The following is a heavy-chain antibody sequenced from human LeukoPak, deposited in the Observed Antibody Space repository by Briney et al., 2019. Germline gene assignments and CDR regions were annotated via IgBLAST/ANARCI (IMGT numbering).Heavy chain of an antibody. J-gene: IGHJ6*02. D-gene: IGHD1-26*01. V-gene: IGHV3-73*01. CDR2: IRSKPSSYAT. Sequence: PGGSLRLSCAASGFAFSGSTVHWVRRASGKGLEWVGRIRSKPSSYATVYAESVKGRFTISRDDSKNTAYLQMNSLKTEDTAVDYCSSGTDYYDYGMDVWGQGTTITVSS. CDR3: SSGTDYYDYGMDV. CDR1: GFAFSGST.